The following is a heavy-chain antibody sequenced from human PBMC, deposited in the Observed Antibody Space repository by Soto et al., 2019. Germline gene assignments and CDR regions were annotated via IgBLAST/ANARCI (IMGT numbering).Heavy chain of an antibody. CDR1: GGSISSSNW. Sequence: SETLSLTCAVSGGSISSSNWWSWVRQPPERVLEWIGEIYHSGSTNYNPSLKSRVTISVDKSKNQFSLKLSSGTAADTAVYYCARNRIRGVIQYYYYGMDVWGQGTTVTVSS. CDR2: IYHSGST. CDR3: ARNRIRGVIQYYYYGMDV. V-gene: IGHV4-4*02. D-gene: IGHD3-10*01. J-gene: IGHJ6*02.